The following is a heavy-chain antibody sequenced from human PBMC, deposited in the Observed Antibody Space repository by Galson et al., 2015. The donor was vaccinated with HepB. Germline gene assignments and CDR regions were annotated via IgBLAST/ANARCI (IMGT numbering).Heavy chain of an antibody. Sequence: SLRLSCAASGFTFSSYAMSWVRQAPGKGLEWVSAISGSGGSTYYADSVKGRFTISRDNSKNALYLQMNSLRAEDTAVYYCAKETRKQQLAYDAFDIWGQGTMVTVSS. CDR3: AKETRKQQLAYDAFDI. D-gene: IGHD6-13*01. J-gene: IGHJ3*02. V-gene: IGHV3-23*01. CDR2: ISGSGGST. CDR1: GFTFSSYA.